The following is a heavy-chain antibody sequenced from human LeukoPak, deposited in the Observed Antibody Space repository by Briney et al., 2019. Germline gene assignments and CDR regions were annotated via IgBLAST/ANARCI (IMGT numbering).Heavy chain of an antibody. J-gene: IGHJ4*02. CDR1: GFTFSGYG. CDR3: ARDPTAATPQYLDY. CDR2: IWYDGSNK. V-gene: IGHV3-33*01. Sequence: GGSLRLSCAASGFTFSGYGMHWVRQAPGKGLEWVAVIWYDGSNKYYADSVKGRFTIPRDNSKNRLYLQMNSLRAEDTAVYYCARDPTAATPQYLDYWGEGTQVTVSS. D-gene: IGHD1-14*01.